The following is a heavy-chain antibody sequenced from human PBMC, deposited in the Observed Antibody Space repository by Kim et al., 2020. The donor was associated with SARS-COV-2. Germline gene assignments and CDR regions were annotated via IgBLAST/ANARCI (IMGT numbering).Heavy chain of an antibody. CDR1: GFTFSSYG. Sequence: GGSLRLSCAASGFTFSSYGMHWVRQAPGKGLEWVAVISYDGSNTYYADSVKGRFTISRDNSKNTLYLQMNSLRAEDTAVYYCAKDRGKERANVLRFMEWLLPNAFDIWGEGTMGTVSS. V-gene: IGHV3-30*18. D-gene: IGHD3-3*01. J-gene: IGHJ3*02. CDR2: ISYDGSNT. CDR3: AKDRGKERANVLRFMEWLLPNAFDI.